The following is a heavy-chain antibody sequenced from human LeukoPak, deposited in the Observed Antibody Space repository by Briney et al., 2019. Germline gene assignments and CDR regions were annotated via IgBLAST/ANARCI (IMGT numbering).Heavy chain of an antibody. CDR1: GFTFSRYW. CDR2: IKEDGTDK. D-gene: IGHD6-13*01. CDR3: ARDGLSIAAAGNPGSDY. V-gene: IGHV3-7*01. J-gene: IGHJ4*02. Sequence: GGSLRLSCAASGFTFSRYWMTWVRQAPGKGLEWVAHIKEDGTDKYYVDSVKGRFTISRDNAKNSLYLQMNSLRAEDTAVYYCARDGLSIAAAGNPGSDYWGQGTLVTVSS.